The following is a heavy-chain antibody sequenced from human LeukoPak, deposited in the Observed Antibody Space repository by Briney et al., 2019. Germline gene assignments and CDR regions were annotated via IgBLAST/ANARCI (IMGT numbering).Heavy chain of an antibody. J-gene: IGHJ4*02. CDR3: AKVIREVDMSYDY. CDR2: ISSSGSTT. Sequence: GGSLRLSCAASGFTFSSYEMNWVRQAPGKGLEWVSYISSSGSTTHYADSVKGRFTISRDNAKNSLYLQMNSLRAEDTAVYYCAKVIREVDMSYDYWGQGALVTVSS. V-gene: IGHV3-48*03. D-gene: IGHD5-24*01. CDR1: GFTFSSYE.